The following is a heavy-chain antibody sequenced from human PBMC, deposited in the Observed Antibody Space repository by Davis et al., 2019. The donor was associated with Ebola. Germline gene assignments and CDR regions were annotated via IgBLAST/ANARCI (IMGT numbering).Heavy chain of an antibody. CDR2: ISGSGGST. Sequence: PGGSLRLSCAASGFTFSSYAMSWVRQAPGKGLEWVSAISGSGGSTYYADSVKGRFTISRDNAKNSLYLQMNSLRAEDTAVYYCASVPAARGYMDVWGKGTTVTVSS. J-gene: IGHJ6*03. D-gene: IGHD2-2*01. CDR1: GFTFSSYA. V-gene: IGHV3-23*01. CDR3: ASVPAARGYMDV.